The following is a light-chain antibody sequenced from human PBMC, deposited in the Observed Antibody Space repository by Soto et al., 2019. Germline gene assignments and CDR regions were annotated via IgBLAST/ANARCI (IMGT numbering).Light chain of an antibody. J-gene: IGKJ5*01. CDR2: DAS. V-gene: IGKV3-11*01. CDR3: QQSSNWPPIT. CDR1: QSVSSY. Sequence: EIVLTQSPATLSLSPGERATLSFRASQSVSSYLAWYQQKPGQAPRLLIYDASNRATGIPARFSGSGSGTDFTLTISSLEPEDFAVYYCQQSSNWPPITFGQGTRREIK.